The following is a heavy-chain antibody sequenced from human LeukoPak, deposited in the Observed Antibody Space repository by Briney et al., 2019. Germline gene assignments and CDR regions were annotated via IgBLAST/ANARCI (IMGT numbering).Heavy chain of an antibody. Sequence: GGSLRLSCAASAFTFSSYWMHWVRQAPGKGLVWVSRINSDGSSTTHADSVKGRFTISRDNAKNTLYLQMNSLRAEDTAVYYCARDPSTVGATPFDYWGQGTLVTVSS. V-gene: IGHV3-74*01. J-gene: IGHJ4*02. CDR1: AFTFSSYW. D-gene: IGHD1-26*01. CDR3: ARDPSTVGATPFDY. CDR2: INSDGSST.